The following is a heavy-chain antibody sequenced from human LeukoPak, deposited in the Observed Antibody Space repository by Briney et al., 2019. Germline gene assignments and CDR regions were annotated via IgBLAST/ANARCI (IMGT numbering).Heavy chain of an antibody. V-gene: IGHV4-4*02. Sequence: SETLSLTCAVSGVSISSGHWWSWVRQPPGKGLEWIGEIYHSGSTNYNASLKSRVTISVDTSKNQFSLNVNSVTVADTAVYYCVTSIDLAGWGGFDVWGQGRMVTVSS. D-gene: IGHD1-26*01. CDR2: IYHSGST. CDR1: GVSISSGHW. J-gene: IGHJ3*01. CDR3: VTSIDLAGWGGFDV.